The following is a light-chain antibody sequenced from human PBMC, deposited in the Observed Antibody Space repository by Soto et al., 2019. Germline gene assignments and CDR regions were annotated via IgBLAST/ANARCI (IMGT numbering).Light chain of an antibody. Sequence: QMTQSPSSLSASVGDRVTITCQASQDISNYLNWYQQKPGKAPKLLIFDASNVETGVPSRFSGSGSGTDFTFTIHSLQPEDAATYYCQQYEDLSLTFGGGTKVGIK. CDR3: QQYEDLSLT. CDR1: QDISNY. V-gene: IGKV1-33*01. J-gene: IGKJ4*01. CDR2: DAS.